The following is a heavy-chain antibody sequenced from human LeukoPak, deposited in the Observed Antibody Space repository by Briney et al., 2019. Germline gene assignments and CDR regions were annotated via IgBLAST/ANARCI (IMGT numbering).Heavy chain of an antibody. CDR2: ISWNSGSI. CDR1: GFTFDDYA. J-gene: IGHJ3*02. V-gene: IGHV3-9*01. CDR3: AKDMYVMGATTIGYDAFDI. D-gene: IGHD1-26*01. Sequence: PGRSLRLSCAASGFTFDDYAMHWVRQAPGKGLEWVSGISWNSGSIGYADSVKGRFTISRDNAKNSLYLQMNSLRAEDTALYYCAKDMYVMGATTIGYDAFDIWGQGTMVTVSS.